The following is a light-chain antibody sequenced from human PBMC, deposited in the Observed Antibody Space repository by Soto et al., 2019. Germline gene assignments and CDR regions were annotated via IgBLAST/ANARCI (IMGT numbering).Light chain of an antibody. CDR2: GAS. V-gene: IGKV1-39*01. Sequence: DIQMTQSPSSLSASVGDRVTITCRASQSISTYLNWYLQKPGKAPKALIFGASSLKSGVPSRFSGSGSGTDFTLTISSLQPEDFATYFCQQSYSNPWTFGQGTNVDI. CDR3: QQSYSNPWT. CDR1: QSISTY. J-gene: IGKJ1*01.